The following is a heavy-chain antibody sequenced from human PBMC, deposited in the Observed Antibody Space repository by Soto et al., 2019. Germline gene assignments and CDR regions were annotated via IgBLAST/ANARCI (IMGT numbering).Heavy chain of an antibody. D-gene: IGHD2-2*01. CDR1: GFSFTTYGVG. J-gene: IGHJ6*04. V-gene: IGHV2-5*02. CDR3: TKKGQYHDSSACGRDCYMDV. Sequence: QITLKESGPTLVKPTQTLTLTCTFSGFSFTTYGVGVGWIRQAPGKAPEWLALIYWDDQKTFRSSLESRLTITKDTSKDQEVLTITNMDPVDTATYYCTKKGQYHDSSACGRDCYMDVWGKGTTVTVSS. CDR2: IYWDDQK.